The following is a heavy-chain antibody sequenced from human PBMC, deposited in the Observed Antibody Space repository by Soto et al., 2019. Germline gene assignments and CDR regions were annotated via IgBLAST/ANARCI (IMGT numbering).Heavy chain of an antibody. CDR1: GFTFSSYW. CDR2: IKEDGSGK. CDR3: GSVGRVGGY. V-gene: IGHV3-7*03. J-gene: IGHJ4*02. D-gene: IGHD3-16*01. Sequence: EVQLVESGGGLVQPGGSLRLSCTASGFTFSSYWMSWVRQAPGKGLGWVANIKEDGSGKYYVDSVKGRFSISRDNARNSLYRQMNSLRVEDTAVYYCGSVGRVGGYWGQGALVTVSS.